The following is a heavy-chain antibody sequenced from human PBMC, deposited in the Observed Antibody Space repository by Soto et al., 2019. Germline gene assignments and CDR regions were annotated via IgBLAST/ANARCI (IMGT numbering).Heavy chain of an antibody. CDR3: ARRYYDDSGTYYISWFDP. Sequence: TSETLSLTCTVSGGSISNGGYYWSWIRQPPGKGLEWIGYIYHDGSAYYNPSLKSRVTISVDTSKNQFSLKLTSVTAADTAVYYCARRYYDDSGTYYISWFDPWGQGTLVTVSS. D-gene: IGHD3-22*01. V-gene: IGHV4-30-4*08. CDR1: GGSISNGGYY. J-gene: IGHJ5*02. CDR2: IYHDGSA.